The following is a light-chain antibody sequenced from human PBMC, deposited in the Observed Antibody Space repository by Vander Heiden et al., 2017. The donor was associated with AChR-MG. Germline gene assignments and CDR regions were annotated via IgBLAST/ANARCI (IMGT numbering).Light chain of an antibody. V-gene: IGLV2-11*01. CDR3: CSYVGSYTWM. CDR1: SSVISGYNY. CDR2: DVS. J-gene: IGLJ3*02. Sequence: QSALTQPRSVSGSPGQSVTISCTGTSSVISGYNYVSWYQQHPGKAPKLMIYDVSKRPSGVPNRFSGSKSGNTASLTISGLQAEDEADYYCCSYVGSYTWMFGGGTKLTVL.